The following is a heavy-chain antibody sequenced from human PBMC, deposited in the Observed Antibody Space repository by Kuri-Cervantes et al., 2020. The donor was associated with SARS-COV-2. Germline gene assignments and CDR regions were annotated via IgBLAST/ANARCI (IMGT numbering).Heavy chain of an antibody. V-gene: IGHV3-23*01. D-gene: IGHD1-26*01. CDR2: ISGSGGST. CDR1: GFTFSSYW. J-gene: IGHJ4*02. Sequence: GGSLRLSCAASGFTFSSYWMSWVRQAPGKGLEWVSAISGSGGSTYYADSVKGRFTISRDNSKNTLYLQMNSLRAEDTAVYYCAKEFSGSYWTGNYDYWGQGTLVTVSS. CDR3: AKEFSGSYWTGNYDY.